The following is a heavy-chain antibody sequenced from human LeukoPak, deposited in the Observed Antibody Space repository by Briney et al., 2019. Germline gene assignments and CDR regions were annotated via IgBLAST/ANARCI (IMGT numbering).Heavy chain of an antibody. J-gene: IGHJ6*02. D-gene: IGHD2-2*01. CDR1: GGSISSYY. V-gene: IGHV4-34*01. Sequence: PSETLSLTCTVSGGSISSYYWSWIRQPPGKGLEWIGEINHSGSTNYNPSLKSRVTISVDTSKNQFSLKLSSVTAADTAVYYCARPRYELYYYYGMDVWGQGTTVTVSS. CDR2: INHSGST. CDR3: ARPRYELYYYYGMDV.